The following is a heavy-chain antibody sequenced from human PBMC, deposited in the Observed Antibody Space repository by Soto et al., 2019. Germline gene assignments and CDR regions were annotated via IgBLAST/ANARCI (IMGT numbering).Heavy chain of an antibody. CDR3: ARRYSTASHNWFDP. V-gene: IGHV4-39*01. J-gene: IGHJ5*02. CDR2: IYYSGST. CDR1: GGSINSSSYF. D-gene: IGHD6-13*01. Sequence: SETLSLTCSVSGGSINSSSYFWGWVRQPPGKGLGWIGRIYYSGSTYYNPSLRSRVTISVDTSKNQFSLKLSSVTAADTAVFYCARRYSTASHNWFDPWGQGTLVTVSS.